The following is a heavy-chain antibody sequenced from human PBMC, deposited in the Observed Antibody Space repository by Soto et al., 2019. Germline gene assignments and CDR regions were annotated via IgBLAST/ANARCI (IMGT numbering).Heavy chain of an antibody. Sequence: PSETLSHTCNVSGVSIIDTSYYWGWIRQPPGKGLEWIGTIYFNGNTFYNPSLKSRLTISVDTSKNQISLRLTSVTAADTAVYYRARPGSYWGHGTLVTVSS. CDR1: GVSIIDTSYY. D-gene: IGHD3-10*01. V-gene: IGHV4-39*01. CDR3: ARPGSY. J-gene: IGHJ1*01. CDR2: IYFNGNT.